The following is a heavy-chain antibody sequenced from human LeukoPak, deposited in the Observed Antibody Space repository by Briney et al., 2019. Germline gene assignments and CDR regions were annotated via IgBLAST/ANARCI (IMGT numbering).Heavy chain of an antibody. J-gene: IGHJ3*02. CDR1: GFTFSSYA. V-gene: IGHV3-64*04. CDR3: ARVTTGSGSYAFDI. D-gene: IGHD3-10*01. Sequence: GGSLRLSCSASGFTFSSYAMHWVRQAPGKGLEYVSAISSNGGSTYYADSVKGRFTISTDNAKNSLYLQMNSLSDEDTAVYYCARVTTGSGSYAFDIWGQGTMVTVSS. CDR2: ISSNGGST.